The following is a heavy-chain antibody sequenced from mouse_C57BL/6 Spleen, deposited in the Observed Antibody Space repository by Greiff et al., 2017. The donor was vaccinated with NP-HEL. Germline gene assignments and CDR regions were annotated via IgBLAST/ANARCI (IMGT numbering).Heavy chain of an antibody. J-gene: IGHJ2*01. CDR3: ARPPNYYGSRAYYFDY. V-gene: IGHV1-62-2*01. CDR1: GYTFTEYT. CDR2: FYPGSGSI. Sequence: VQRVESGAELVKPGASVKLSCKASGYTFTEYTIHWVKQRSGQGLEWIGWFYPGSGSIKYNEKFKDKATLTADKSSSTVYMELSRLTSEDSAVYFCARPPNYYGSRAYYFDYWGQGTTLTVSS. D-gene: IGHD1-1*01.